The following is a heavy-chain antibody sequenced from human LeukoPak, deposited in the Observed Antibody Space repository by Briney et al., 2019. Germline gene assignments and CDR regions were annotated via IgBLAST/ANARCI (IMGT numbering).Heavy chain of an antibody. Sequence: VKPSETLSLTCTVSGGSISSYYWSWIRQPPGKGLEWIGYIYYSGSTNYNPSLKSRVTISVDTSKNQFSLKLSSVTAADTAVYYCAREEPNTMVRGVMGGNWFDPWGQGTLVTVSS. CDR2: IYYSGST. CDR1: GGSISSYY. CDR3: AREEPNTMVRGVMGGNWFDP. V-gene: IGHV4-59*01. J-gene: IGHJ5*02. D-gene: IGHD3-10*01.